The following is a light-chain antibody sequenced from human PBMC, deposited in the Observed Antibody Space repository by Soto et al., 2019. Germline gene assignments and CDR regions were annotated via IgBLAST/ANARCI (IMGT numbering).Light chain of an antibody. CDR2: GAS. CDR3: QQYGSSPRT. CDR1: QSVGSNY. V-gene: IGKV3-20*01. J-gene: IGKJ2*01. Sequence: EIVLTQSPGTLSLSPGERATLSCRASQSVGSNYLAWYQQKPGQAPRLLIYGASSRATGIPDRFSGSGSGTDFTLTISRLEPEDFAVYYCQQYGSSPRTCGQGTKLEIK.